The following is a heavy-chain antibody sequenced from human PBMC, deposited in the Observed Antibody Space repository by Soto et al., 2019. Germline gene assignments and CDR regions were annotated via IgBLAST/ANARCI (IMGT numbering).Heavy chain of an antibody. CDR1: GYSFTSYG. D-gene: IGHD2-2*01. CDR2: ISANNGDT. Sequence: GASVKVSCKASGYSFTSYGISWVRQAPGQGLEWMGWISANNGDTNYAQKFQGRVTMTTDTSTSTAYMELRSLRSDDTAVYYCARDLKIAEDCSSTSCYRYYYYGMDVWGQGTTVTVSS. J-gene: IGHJ6*02. CDR3: ARDLKIAEDCSSTSCYRYYYYGMDV. V-gene: IGHV1-18*04.